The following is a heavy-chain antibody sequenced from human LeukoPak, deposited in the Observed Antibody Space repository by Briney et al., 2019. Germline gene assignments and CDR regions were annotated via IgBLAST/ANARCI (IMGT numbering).Heavy chain of an antibody. J-gene: IGHJ4*02. Sequence: SETLSLTCTVSGGSISSYSWSWIRQPPGKGLEWIGYIHYSGSTNYNPSLKSRVTISVDTSKNQFSLKLSSVTAADMAVYYCARAPPPNSGYYYLGWVYFDYWGQGTLVTVSS. CDR3: ARAPPPNSGYYYLGWVYFDY. V-gene: IGHV4-59*01. D-gene: IGHD3-22*01. CDR2: IHYSGST. CDR1: GGSISSYS.